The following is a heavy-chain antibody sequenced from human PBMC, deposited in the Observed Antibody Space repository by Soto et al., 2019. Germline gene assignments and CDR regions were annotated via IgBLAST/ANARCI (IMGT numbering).Heavy chain of an antibody. CDR2: ISSNSDTI. CDR3: ARKSYYVDSGFYDF. V-gene: IGHV3-9*02. D-gene: IGHD3-22*01. CDR1: GFTADDYA. Sequence: LRLSCVASGFTADDYAMHWVRQAPGKGLEWVSGISSNSDTIDYADSVKGRFTISRDNAKNSLYLQMDSLRADDTAVYYCARKSYYVDSGFYDFWGQGALVTSPQ. J-gene: IGHJ4*02.